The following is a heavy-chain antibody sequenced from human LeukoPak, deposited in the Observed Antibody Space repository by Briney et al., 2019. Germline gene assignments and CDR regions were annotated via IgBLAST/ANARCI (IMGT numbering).Heavy chain of an antibody. Sequence: PSETLSLTCAVYGGSFSGYYWSWIRQPPGKGLEWIGEINHSGSTNYNPSLKSRVTISVDTSKNQFSLKLSSVTAADTAVYYCARVKGSSSSRDWGQGTLSPSPQ. CDR2: INHSGST. J-gene: IGHJ1*01. V-gene: IGHV4-34*01. CDR1: GGSFSGYY. D-gene: IGHD6-13*01. CDR3: ARVKGSSSSRD.